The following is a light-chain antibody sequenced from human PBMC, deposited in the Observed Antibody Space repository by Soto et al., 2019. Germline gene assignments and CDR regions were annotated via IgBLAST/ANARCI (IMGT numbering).Light chain of an antibody. CDR1: QSVHAY. V-gene: IGKV3-11*01. CDR3: QQRSNWPPWT. J-gene: IGKJ3*01. CDR2: DAS. Sequence: EVVLTQFPATLSLSPGERATLSCRASQSVHAYLAWSQQKPGQPPRLLIYDASNRATGVPPRFSGSGSGTDFTLTISSLEPEDAAVYYCQQRSNWPPWTFGPGTKVDF.